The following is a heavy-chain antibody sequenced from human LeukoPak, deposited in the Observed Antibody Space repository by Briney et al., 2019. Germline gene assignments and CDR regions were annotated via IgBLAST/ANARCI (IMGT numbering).Heavy chain of an antibody. D-gene: IGHD2-2*01. CDR1: GFTFSSYA. J-gene: IGHJ6*02. V-gene: IGHV3-23*01. CDR3: AKDWYCSSTSCYFSYYYYGMDV. Sequence: PGGSLRLSCAASGFTFSSYAMSWVRQAPGKGLEWVSAISGSGGSTYYADSVKGRFTISRDNSKNTLYLQMNSLRAEDTAVYYCAKDWYCSSTSCYFSYYYYGMDVWGQGTTVTVSS. CDR2: ISGSGGST.